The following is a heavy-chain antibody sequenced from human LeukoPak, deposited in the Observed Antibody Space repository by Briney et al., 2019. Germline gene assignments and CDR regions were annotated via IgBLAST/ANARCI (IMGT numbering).Heavy chain of an antibody. J-gene: IGHJ5*02. D-gene: IGHD3-3*02. CDR1: SYSFTGKG. Sequence: PAVKLSCQACSYSFTGKGMIWVGQASVKGLEWMGWISAYNGNTNYAQKLQGRVTMTTDTSTSTAYMELRSLRSDDTAVYYCARDNRDSILGWFDPWGQGTLVTVSS. CDR3: ARDNRDSILGWFDP. CDR2: ISAYNGNT. V-gene: IGHV1-18*01.